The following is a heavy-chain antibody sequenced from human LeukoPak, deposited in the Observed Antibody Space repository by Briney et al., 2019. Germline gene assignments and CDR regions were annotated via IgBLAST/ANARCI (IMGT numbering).Heavy chain of an antibody. V-gene: IGHV4-34*01. D-gene: IGHD6-19*01. J-gene: IGHJ4*02. CDR1: GGSFSGYC. Sequence: SETLSLTCAVYGGSFSGYCWSWIRQPPGKGLEWIGEINHSGSTNYNPSLKSRVTISADTAKNQFSLNLSSVTAADTAVYYCARGSGWYSDYWGQGTLVTVSS. CDR3: ARGSGWYSDY. CDR2: INHSGST.